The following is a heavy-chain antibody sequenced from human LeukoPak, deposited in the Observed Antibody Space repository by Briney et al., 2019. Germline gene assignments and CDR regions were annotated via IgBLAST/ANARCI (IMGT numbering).Heavy chain of an antibody. Sequence: GESLKISCKGSGYSFSTNWIGWVRQMPGKGLGWMGIIYPGDSDTRYSPSFQGQVTISADKSISTAYLQWSSLKASDTAMYYCARQYYSDNNRGMDVWGQGTTVTVSS. CDR3: ARQYYSDNNRGMDV. CDR2: IYPGDSDT. D-gene: IGHD3-22*01. J-gene: IGHJ6*02. CDR1: GYSFSTNW. V-gene: IGHV5-51*01.